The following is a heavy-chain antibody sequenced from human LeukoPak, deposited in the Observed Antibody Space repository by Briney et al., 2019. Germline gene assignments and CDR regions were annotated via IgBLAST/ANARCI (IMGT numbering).Heavy chain of an antibody. CDR1: GGSISSYY. Sequence: SETLSLTCTVSGGSISSYYWSWIRQPPGKGLDWIGYISYSGSPNYNPSLKSRVTISVDPSKNQFSLKLSSVTAADTALYYCASGVAFDYWGQGTLVTVSS. J-gene: IGHJ4*02. CDR3: ASGVAFDY. CDR2: ISYSGSP. D-gene: IGHD2-21*01. V-gene: IGHV4-59*01.